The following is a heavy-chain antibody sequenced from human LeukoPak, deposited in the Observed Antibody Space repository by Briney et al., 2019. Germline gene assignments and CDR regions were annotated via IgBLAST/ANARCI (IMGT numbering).Heavy chain of an antibody. Sequence: ASVKVSCKASGYTFTGYYMHWVRQAPGQGLEWMGWINPNSGGTNYAQKFQGRVTKTRDTSISTAYMELSRLRSDDTAVYYCAREGIAAAGRRYNWFDPWGQGTLVTVSS. CDR3: AREGIAAAGRRYNWFDP. CDR1: GYTFTGYY. D-gene: IGHD6-13*01. CDR2: INPNSGGT. J-gene: IGHJ5*02. V-gene: IGHV1-2*02.